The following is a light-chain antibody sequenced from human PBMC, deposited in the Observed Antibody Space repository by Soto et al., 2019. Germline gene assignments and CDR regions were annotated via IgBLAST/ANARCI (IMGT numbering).Light chain of an antibody. J-gene: IGKJ4*01. CDR2: AAS. CDR1: QSVSYY. V-gene: IGKV3-20*01. CDR3: QNCAPYVDSPPPT. Sequence: EIVLTQSPGTLSLSPGERATLSCRASQSVSYYLAWYQQKPGQAPRLLIYAASSRATGAPARFSGSGSGTEFAHTISRLEPQDFPVYYSQNCAPYVDSPPPTFGGGTKVEIK.